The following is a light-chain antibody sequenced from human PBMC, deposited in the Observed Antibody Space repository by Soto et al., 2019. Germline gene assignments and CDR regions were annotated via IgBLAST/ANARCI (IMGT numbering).Light chain of an antibody. V-gene: IGKV4-1*01. Sequence: DIVMAQSPASLAVSLGERATVNCRSSQSLLSTSDNKNYLAWYQHKPGQPPKALIYWASTRKSGVPERFSGSGSGTEFSLTINSLQAEDVAVYYCQQYYSSFHTFGQGTKLEIK. J-gene: IGKJ2*01. CDR1: QSLLSTSDNKNY. CDR2: WAS. CDR3: QQYYSSFHT.